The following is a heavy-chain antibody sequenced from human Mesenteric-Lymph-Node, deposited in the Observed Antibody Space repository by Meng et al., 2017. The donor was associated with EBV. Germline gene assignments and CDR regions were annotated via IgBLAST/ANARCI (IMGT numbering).Heavy chain of an antibody. V-gene: IGHV4-4*02. CDR3: ARVGWGVRGYYFDY. J-gene: IGHJ4*02. Sequence: QGQAQEWGPGLVKPSGTLSLTCAVSGGSITNSNWWSWVRQVPGKGLEWIAEVYHSGSANYNPSLESRVTVSVDRSNNHFSLKVTSVTAADTAVYYCARVGWGVRGYYFDYWGQGTLVTVSS. CDR1: GGSITNSNW. CDR2: VYHSGSA. D-gene: IGHD3-10*01.